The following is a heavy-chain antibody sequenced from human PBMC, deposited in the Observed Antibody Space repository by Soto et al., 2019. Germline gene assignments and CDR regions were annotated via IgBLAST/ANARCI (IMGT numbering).Heavy chain of an antibody. CDR2: IYYSGST. J-gene: IGHJ6*02. CDR3: ASERGLGTLGDFYGLDV. CDR1: GGSITSGGYY. V-gene: IGHV4-31*03. D-gene: IGHD3-10*01. Sequence: PSETLSLTCTVSGGSITSGGYYWSWIRQHPGKGLEWIGCIYYSGSTYYNPSLKSRVTISVDTAKNQFSLKLSSVTAADTAVYYCASERGLGTLGDFYGLDVWGQGTTVTVSS.